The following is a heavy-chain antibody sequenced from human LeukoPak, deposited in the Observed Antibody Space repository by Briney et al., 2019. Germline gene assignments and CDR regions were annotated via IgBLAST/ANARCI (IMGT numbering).Heavy chain of an antibody. J-gene: IGHJ3*02. D-gene: IGHD3-22*01. Sequence: PGGSLRLSCAASGFTVSSSYMSWVRQAPGKGLEWVSVIYSGGSTYYADSVKGRFTISRDNSKNTLYLQMNSLRAEDTAVYYCARDSRQDYYDSSGYLWFAFDIWGQGTMVTVSS. CDR3: ARDSRQDYYDSSGYLWFAFDI. V-gene: IGHV3-53*01. CDR1: GFTVSSSY. CDR2: IYSGGST.